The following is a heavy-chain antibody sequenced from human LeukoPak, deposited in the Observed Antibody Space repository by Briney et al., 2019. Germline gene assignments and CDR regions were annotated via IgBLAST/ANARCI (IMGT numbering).Heavy chain of an antibody. CDR3: ASPGYYDILTGYYNY. J-gene: IGHJ4*02. D-gene: IGHD3-9*01. CDR1: GGTFSSYA. V-gene: IGHV1-69*13. Sequence: ASVKVSCKASGGTFSSYAISWVRQAPGQGLEWMGGVIPIFGTANYAQKFQGRVTITADESTSTAYMELSSLRSEDTAVYYCASPGYYDILTGYYNYWGQGTLVTVSS. CDR2: VIPIFGTA.